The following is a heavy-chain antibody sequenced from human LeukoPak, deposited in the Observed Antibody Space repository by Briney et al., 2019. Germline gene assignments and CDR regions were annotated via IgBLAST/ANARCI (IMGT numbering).Heavy chain of an antibody. CDR3: ARSYYDILTGYYNDY. D-gene: IGHD3-9*01. Sequence: ASVKVSCKASGYTFTSYGISWVRQAPGQGLEWMGWISDYNGNTNYAQKLQGRVTMTTDTSTSTAYMELRSLRSDDTAVYYCARSYYDILTGYYNDYWGQGTLVTVSS. CDR1: GYTFTSYG. V-gene: IGHV1-18*01. J-gene: IGHJ4*02. CDR2: ISDYNGNT.